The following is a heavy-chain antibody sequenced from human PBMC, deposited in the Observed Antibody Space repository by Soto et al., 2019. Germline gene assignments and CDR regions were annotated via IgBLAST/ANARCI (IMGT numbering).Heavy chain of an antibody. D-gene: IGHD4-17*01. CDR3: AREVDYGDYVGAFDI. Sequence: ESGGGLVQPGGSLRLSCAASGFTFSSYWMSWVRQAPGKGLEWVANIKQDGSEKYYVDSVKGRFTISRDNAKNSLYLQMNSLRAEDTAVYYCAREVDYGDYVGAFDIWGQGTMVTVSS. CDR2: IKQDGSEK. J-gene: IGHJ3*02. CDR1: GFTFSSYW. V-gene: IGHV3-7*01.